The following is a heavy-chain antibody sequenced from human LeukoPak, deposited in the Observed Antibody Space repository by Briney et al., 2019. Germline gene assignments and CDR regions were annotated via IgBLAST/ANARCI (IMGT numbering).Heavy chain of an antibody. V-gene: IGHV3-30*03. CDR1: GFTFSSYG. CDR3: ARGAEMATFGAHAFDI. D-gene: IGHD3-3*01. CDR2: ISYDGSNK. Sequence: GGSLRLSCAASGFTFSSYGMHWVRQAPGKGLEWVAVISYDGSNKYYADSVKGRFTISRDNSKNTLYLQMNSLRAEDTAVYYCARGAEMATFGAHAFDIWGQGTMVTVSS. J-gene: IGHJ3*02.